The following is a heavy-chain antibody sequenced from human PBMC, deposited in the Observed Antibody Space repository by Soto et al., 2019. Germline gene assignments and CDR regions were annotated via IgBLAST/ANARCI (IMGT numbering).Heavy chain of an antibody. CDR3: ARDLVDGLCSGGSCAGSWFDP. V-gene: IGHV4-4*02. Sequence: SETLALTCAVSGGSISSSNWWSWVRQPPGKGLEWIGEIYHSGSTNYNPSLKSRVTISVDTSKNQFSLKLSSVTAADTAVYYCARDLVDGLCSGGSCAGSWFDPWGQGTLVTVSS. D-gene: IGHD2-15*01. CDR1: GGSISSSNW. CDR2: IYHSGST. J-gene: IGHJ5*02.